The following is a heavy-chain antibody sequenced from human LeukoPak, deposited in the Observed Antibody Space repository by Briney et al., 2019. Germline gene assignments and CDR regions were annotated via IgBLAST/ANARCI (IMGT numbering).Heavy chain of an antibody. CDR2: IYSGGNT. Sequence: GGSLRLSCAASGFSVSSNYMSWVRQTPGKGLEWVSVIYSGGNTYYADSVKGRFTISRDNSKNTLHLQMNSPRAEDTAVYHCARGGNKEFDYWGQGALVTVSS. CDR3: ARGGNKEFDY. CDR1: GFSVSSNY. V-gene: IGHV3-53*01. D-gene: IGHD2/OR15-2a*01. J-gene: IGHJ4*02.